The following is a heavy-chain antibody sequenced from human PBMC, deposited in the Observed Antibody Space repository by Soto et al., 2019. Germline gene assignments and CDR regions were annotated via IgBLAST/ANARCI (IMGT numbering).Heavy chain of an antibody. D-gene: IGHD3-22*01. CDR3: ARANGSNSSGYYPLIWYFDY. J-gene: IGHJ4*02. CDR2: IYYSGST. V-gene: IGHV4-31*03. Sequence: PSETLSLTCTVSGGSISSGGYYWSWIRQHPGKGLEWIGYIYYSGSTYYNPSLKSRVTISVDTSKNQFSLKLSSVTAADTAVYYCARANGSNSSGYYPLIWYFDYWGQGTLVTVSS. CDR1: GGSISSGGYY.